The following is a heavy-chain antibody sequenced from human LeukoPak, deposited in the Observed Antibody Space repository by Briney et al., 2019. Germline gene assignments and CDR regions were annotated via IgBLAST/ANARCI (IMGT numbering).Heavy chain of an antibody. CDR2: INPNSGGT. CDR3: ARGPLIGGPFMDV. D-gene: IGHD3-10*01. J-gene: IGHJ6*03. Sequence: ASVKVSCKASGGTFSSYAISWVRQAPGQGLEWMGRINPNSGGTNYAQKFQGRVTMTRDTSISTAYMELSRLRSDDTAVYYCARGPLIGGPFMDVWAKGPRSPSP. V-gene: IGHV1-2*06. CDR1: GGTFSSYA.